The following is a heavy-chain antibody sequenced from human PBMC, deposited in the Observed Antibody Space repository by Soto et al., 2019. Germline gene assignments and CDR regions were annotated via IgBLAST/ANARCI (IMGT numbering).Heavy chain of an antibody. CDR3: ARDRGSSGLTRGDY. CDR2: ISYDGSNK. Sequence: GGSLRLSCAASGFTFSSYAMHWVRQAPGKGLEWVAVISYDGSNKYYADSVKGRFTISRDNSKNTLYLQMNSLRAEDTAVYYCARDRGSSGLTRGDYWGQGTLVTVSS. D-gene: IGHD6-19*01. V-gene: IGHV3-30-3*01. CDR1: GFTFSSYA. J-gene: IGHJ4*02.